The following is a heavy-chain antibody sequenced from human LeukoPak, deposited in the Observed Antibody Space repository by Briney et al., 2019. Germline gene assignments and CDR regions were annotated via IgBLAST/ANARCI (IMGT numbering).Heavy chain of an antibody. Sequence: GGSLSLSCAASGFTLSSYGMHWVGQAPGKGLEWVAFIRYDASNQYYADSVKGRFTFSRDNSKNTLYLQMNSLRAEDTAVYYCAKDYLGGSGAFDIWGQGTMVTVSS. D-gene: IGHD4-23*01. V-gene: IGHV3-30*02. CDR3: AKDYLGGSGAFDI. J-gene: IGHJ3*02. CDR2: IRYDASNQ. CDR1: GFTLSSYG.